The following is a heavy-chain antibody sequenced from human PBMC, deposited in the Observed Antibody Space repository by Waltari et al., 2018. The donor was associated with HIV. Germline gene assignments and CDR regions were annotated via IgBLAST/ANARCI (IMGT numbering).Heavy chain of an antibody. CDR2: IWYDGTNK. J-gene: IGHJ6*02. Sequence: QVQLVESGGGVVQPGRSLRLSCAASGFTFSSYGMHWVRQAPGKGLACVVVIWYDGTNKYYADSVKGRFTISRDNSKNTLYLQMNSLRAEDTAGYYCARDRSEGGGYYYYGLDVWGQGTTVTVSS. V-gene: IGHV3-33*01. CDR1: GFTFSSYG. CDR3: ARDRSEGGGYYYYGLDV. D-gene: IGHD2-15*01.